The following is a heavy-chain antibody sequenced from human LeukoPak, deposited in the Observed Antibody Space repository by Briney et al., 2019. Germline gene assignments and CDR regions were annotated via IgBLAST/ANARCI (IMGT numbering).Heavy chain of an antibody. V-gene: IGHV4-59*11. J-gene: IGHJ5*02. CDR2: IYHSGST. CDR1: GGSISSHY. Sequence: PSETLSLTCTVSGGSISSHYWSWIRQPPGKGLEWIGYIYHSGSTNYNPSLKSRVTISVDTSKNQFSLKLSSVTAADTAVYYCARDIAAAGTRWFDPWGQGTLVTVSS. D-gene: IGHD6-13*01. CDR3: ARDIAAAGTRWFDP.